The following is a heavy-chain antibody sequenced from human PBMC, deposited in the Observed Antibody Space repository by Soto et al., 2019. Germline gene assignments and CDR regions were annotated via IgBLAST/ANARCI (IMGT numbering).Heavy chain of an antibody. CDR1: GGSFSGYY. J-gene: IGHJ6*03. CDR3: ARGPRIAAAGTRTGPSLVRYYYYYMDV. V-gene: IGHV4-34*01. Sequence: SETLSLTCAVYGGSFSGYYWSWIRQPPGKGLEWIGEINHSGSTNYNPSLKSRVTISVDTSKNQFSLKLSSVTAADTAVYYCARGPRIAAAGTRTGPSLVRYYYYYMDVWGKGTTVTVSS. CDR2: INHSGST. D-gene: IGHD6-13*01.